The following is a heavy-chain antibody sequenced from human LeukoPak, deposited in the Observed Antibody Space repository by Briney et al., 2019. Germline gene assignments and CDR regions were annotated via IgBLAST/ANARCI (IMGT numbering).Heavy chain of an antibody. V-gene: IGHV3-53*01. D-gene: IGHD3-9*01. CDR3: ALNYDILTGRDY. CDR1: GFTVSSNY. CDR2: IYSGGST. J-gene: IGHJ4*02. Sequence: GGSLRLSCAASGFTVSSNYMSWVRQAPGKGLEWVSVIYSGGSTYYADSVKGRFTISRDNSKNTLYLQMSSLRAEDTAVYYCALNYDILTGRDYWGQGTLVTVSS.